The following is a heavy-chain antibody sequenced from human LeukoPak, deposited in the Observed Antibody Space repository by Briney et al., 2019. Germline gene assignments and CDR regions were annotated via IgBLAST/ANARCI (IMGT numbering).Heavy chain of an antibody. CDR3: ARDAPGNTALDY. V-gene: IGHV3-74*01. CDR2: INSDGSST. CDR1: GFTFSIYW. Sequence: PGGSLRLSCAASGFTFSIYWMYWVRQPPGKGLVWVSRINSDGSSTSYADSVKGRFTISRDNAKNTLYLQMNSLRVEDTALYYCARDAPGNTALDYWGQGSLVTVSS. J-gene: IGHJ4*02. D-gene: IGHD5-18*01.